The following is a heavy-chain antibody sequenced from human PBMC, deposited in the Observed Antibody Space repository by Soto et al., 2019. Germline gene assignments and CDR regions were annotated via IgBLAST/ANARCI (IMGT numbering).Heavy chain of an antibody. Sequence: EVQLLESGGGLVQPGGSLRLSCAASGFTFSEYAMSWVRQAPGKGLEWVSSISSSGGTTSYTDSVKGRFTISIDNSKNTLFLQMNGLRAEDTAIYYCTKEPKKSISHDYWGLGTLVTVSP. CDR1: GFTFSEYA. D-gene: IGHD2-21*01. CDR3: TKEPKKSISHDY. CDR2: ISSSGGTT. J-gene: IGHJ4*02. V-gene: IGHV3-23*01.